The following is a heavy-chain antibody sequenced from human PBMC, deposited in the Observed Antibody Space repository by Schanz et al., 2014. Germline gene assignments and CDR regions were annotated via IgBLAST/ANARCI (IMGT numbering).Heavy chain of an antibody. CDR2: INPNSGET. V-gene: IGHV1-2*02. J-gene: IGHJ4*02. CDR1: GYSFTEYF. CDR3: ARARYTGYDCSGY. Sequence: QVHLVQSGPAVKKPGASLKVSCLASGYSFTEYFLHWVRQAPGQGLEWMGWINPNSGETNYEQKFKGRVPLTSDTSISTAFMELSGLTSADTATYFCARARYTGYDCSGYWGQGTLLIVSS. D-gene: IGHD5-12*01.